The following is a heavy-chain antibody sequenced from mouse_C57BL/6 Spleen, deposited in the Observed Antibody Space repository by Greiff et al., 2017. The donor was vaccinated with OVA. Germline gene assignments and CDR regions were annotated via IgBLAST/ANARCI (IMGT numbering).Heavy chain of an antibody. V-gene: IGHV5-9*01. CDR2: ISGGGGNT. CDR1: GFTFSSYT. Sequence: EVQGVESGGGLVKPGGSLKLSCAASGFTFSSYTMSWVRQTPEKRLEWVATISGGGGNTYYPDRVKGRFTISRDNAKNTLYLQMSSLRSEDTALYYCARQGNWDEGNWYFDVWGTGTTVTVSS. J-gene: IGHJ1*03. D-gene: IGHD4-1*01. CDR3: ARQGNWDEGNWYFDV.